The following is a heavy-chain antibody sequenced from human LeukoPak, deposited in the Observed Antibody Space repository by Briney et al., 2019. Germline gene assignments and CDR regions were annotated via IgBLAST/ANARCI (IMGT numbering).Heavy chain of an antibody. D-gene: IGHD1-14*01. V-gene: IGHV3-48*01. J-gene: IGHJ4*02. Sequence: GGSLRLSCAASGFTFSSYSMNWVRQAPGKGLEWVSYISSSSSTIYYADSVKGRFTISRDNAKNSLYLQMNSLRAEDTAVYYCASSTDLSDYWGQGTLVTVSS. CDR3: ASSTDLSDY. CDR1: GFTFSSYS. CDR2: ISSSSSTI.